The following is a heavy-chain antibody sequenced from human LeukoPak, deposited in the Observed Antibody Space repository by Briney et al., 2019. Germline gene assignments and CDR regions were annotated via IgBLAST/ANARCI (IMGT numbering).Heavy chain of an antibody. D-gene: IGHD6-19*01. CDR1: GGSISSSSYY. V-gene: IGHV4-39*01. J-gene: IGHJ6*02. Sequence: KPSETLSLTCTVSGGSISSSSYYWGWIRQPPGKGLEWIVSIYYSGSTYYNPSLKSRVTISVDTSKNQFSLKLSSVTAADTAVYYCARHNIVAGGRSYYYGMDVWGQGTTVTVSS. CDR2: IYYSGST. CDR3: ARHNIVAGGRSYYYGMDV.